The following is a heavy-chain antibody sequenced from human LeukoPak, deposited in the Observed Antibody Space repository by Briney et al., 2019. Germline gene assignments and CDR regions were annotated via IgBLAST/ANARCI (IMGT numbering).Heavy chain of an antibody. CDR2: MNPNSGNT. V-gene: IGHV1-8*01. D-gene: IGHD3-10*01. Sequence: ASVKVSYKASGYTFTSYDINWVRQATGQGLEWMGWMNPNSGNTGYAQKFQGRVTMTRNTSISTAYMELSSLRSEDTAVYYCARVLELLWFGGPLNWFDPWGQGTLVTVSS. CDR3: ARVLELLWFGGPLNWFDP. CDR1: GYTFTSYD. J-gene: IGHJ5*02.